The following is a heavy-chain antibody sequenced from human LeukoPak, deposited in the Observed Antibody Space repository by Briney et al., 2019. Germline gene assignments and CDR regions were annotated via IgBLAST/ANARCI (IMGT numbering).Heavy chain of an antibody. Sequence: PSETLSLTCAVYGGSFSDYYWSWIRRPPGKGLEWIGEINHSGSTNYNPSLKSRVTISVDTSKNQFSLKLSSVTAADTAVYYCAREVVDYDSSGYYAFLHYWGQGTLVTVSS. V-gene: IGHV4-34*01. J-gene: IGHJ4*02. CDR2: INHSGST. CDR1: GGSFSDYY. D-gene: IGHD3-22*01. CDR3: AREVVDYDSSGYYAFLHY.